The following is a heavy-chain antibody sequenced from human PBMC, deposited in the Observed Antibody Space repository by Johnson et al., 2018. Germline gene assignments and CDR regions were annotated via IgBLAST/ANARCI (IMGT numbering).Heavy chain of an antibody. CDR1: GFTFSSYA. CDR3: ARAAGVAVPAASRYFDP. Sequence: VQLVQSGGGLVQPGGSLRLSCVVSGFTFSSYAMSWVRLGPGKGLEWDSIISDDGGVTYYAGSVKGRFTVSRDKSTNTLYLQMNSLRAEDTAIYYCARAAGVAVPAASRYFDPWGQGTLVTVSS. CDR2: ISDDGGVT. V-gene: IGHV3-23*04. J-gene: IGHJ5*02. D-gene: IGHD2-2*01.